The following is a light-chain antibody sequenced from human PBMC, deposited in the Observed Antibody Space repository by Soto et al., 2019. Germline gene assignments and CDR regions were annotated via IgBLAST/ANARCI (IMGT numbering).Light chain of an antibody. J-gene: IGKJ1*01. V-gene: IGKV3-15*01. CDR3: QQYHNWWT. CDR2: GAA. CDR1: QSVFSS. Sequence: EIVMTQSPATLSVSPGERATLSCRASQSVFSSLAWYQPKPGQAPSLLIYGAATRATGIPARFSGSGSGTEFTLTIRSLKSEDFAVYYCQQYHNWWTFGQGTKVDIK.